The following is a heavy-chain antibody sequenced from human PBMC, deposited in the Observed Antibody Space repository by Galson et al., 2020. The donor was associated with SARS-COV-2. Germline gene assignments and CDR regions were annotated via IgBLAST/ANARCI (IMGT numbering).Heavy chain of an antibody. D-gene: IGHD2-2*01. J-gene: IGHJ6*03. CDR1: GGTFSSYA. Sequence: ASVKVSCKASGGTFSSYAISWVRQAPGQGLEWMGGIIPIFGTANYAQKFQGRVTITTDESTSTAYIELSSLRSEDTAVYYCARSIYQGGSYYYMDVWGKGTTVTVSS. V-gene: IGHV1-69*05. CDR3: ARSIYQGGSYYYMDV. CDR2: IIPIFGTA.